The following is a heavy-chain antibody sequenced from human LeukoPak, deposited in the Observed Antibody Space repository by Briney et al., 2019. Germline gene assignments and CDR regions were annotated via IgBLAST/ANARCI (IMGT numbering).Heavy chain of an antibody. V-gene: IGHV3-23*01. CDR3: AKEGGLFDSSGYSES. J-gene: IGHJ5*02. D-gene: IGHD3-22*01. Sequence: GGSLRLSCAASGFTFSTYAMSWVRQAPGTGLEWVSVISGSGGSTYYTDSVKVRFTISRDNSESTLYLQMNSLRAEDTAVYYCAKEGGLFDSSGYSESWGQGTLVSVSS. CDR2: ISGSGGST. CDR1: GFTFSTYA.